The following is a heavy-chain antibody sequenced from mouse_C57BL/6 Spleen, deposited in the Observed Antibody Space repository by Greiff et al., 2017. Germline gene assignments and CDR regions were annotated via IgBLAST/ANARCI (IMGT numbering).Heavy chain of an antibody. CDR3: ARSRRLSPSFAY. CDR2: INPNNGGT. D-gene: IGHD3-2*02. CDR1: GYTFTDYN. J-gene: IGHJ3*01. V-gene: IGHV1-18*01. Sequence: EVQLQQSGPELVKPGASVKIPCKASGYTFTDYNMDWVKQSHGKSLEWIGDINPNNGGTIYNQKFKGKATLTVDKSSSTAYMELRSLTSEDTAVYYCARSRRLSPSFAYWGQGTLVTVSA.